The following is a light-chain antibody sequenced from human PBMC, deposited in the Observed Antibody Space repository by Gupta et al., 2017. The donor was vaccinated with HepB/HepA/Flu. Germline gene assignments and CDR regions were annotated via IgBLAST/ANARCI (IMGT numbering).Light chain of an antibody. CDR3: QSYDRSLGGSV. Sequence: QSVLTQPPSVSGASGQRVTLSCTGSDSNIGADYDVHWYQQVPGTAPKLLIYDNPYRPSGVPDRFSGSRSGTSASLAITGLQAEDEADYYCQSYDRSLGGSVFGGGTKLTVL. CDR1: DSNIGADYD. J-gene: IGLJ2*01. V-gene: IGLV1-40*01. CDR2: DNP.